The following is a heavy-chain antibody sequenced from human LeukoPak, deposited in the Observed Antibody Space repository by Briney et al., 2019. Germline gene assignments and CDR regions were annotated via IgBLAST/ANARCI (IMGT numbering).Heavy chain of an antibody. CDR3: ARAPNDDYVWGSYRGREIDY. D-gene: IGHD3-16*02. Sequence: ASVKVSCKPSGNTFTGYYVHWVRQATGQGLEWMGWMNPNSGNTGYAQKFQGRVTMTRNTSISTAYMELSSLRSEDTAVYYCARAPNDDYVWGSYRGREIDYWGQGTLVTVSS. J-gene: IGHJ4*02. CDR2: MNPNSGNT. V-gene: IGHV1-8*02. CDR1: GNTFTGYY.